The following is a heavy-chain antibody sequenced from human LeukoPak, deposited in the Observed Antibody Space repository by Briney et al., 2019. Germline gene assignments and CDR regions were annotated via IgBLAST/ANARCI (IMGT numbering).Heavy chain of an antibody. D-gene: IGHD2-21*02. CDR2: ISGSGDST. CDR1: GFTLRSYV. J-gene: IGHJ4*02. V-gene: IGHV3-23*01. CDR3: AKDRLLNCRGDCYIFDY. Sequence: SGGSLRLSCVASGFTLRSYVMNWVCQTPGKGLEWVSSISGSGDSTFYADSVKGRFSISRDNSKNTLYLQVNGLRTEDTAVYYCAKDRLLNCRGDCYIFDYWGQGTVVTVSS.